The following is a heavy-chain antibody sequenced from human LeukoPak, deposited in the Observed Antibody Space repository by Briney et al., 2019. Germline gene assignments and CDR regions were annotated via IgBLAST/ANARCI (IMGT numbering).Heavy chain of an antibody. Sequence: PSQTLSLTCAVSGGSISSGGYSWSWIRQPPGKAMEFIAYIYYTGNTYFNPSLKSRVTISVDTSKNQFSLKLSSVTAADTAVYYCARKEIDYGGNSGAFDIWGQGTMVTVSS. J-gene: IGHJ3*02. CDR3: ARKEIDYGGNSGAFDI. CDR2: IYYTGNT. V-gene: IGHV4-30-4*07. D-gene: IGHD4-23*01. CDR1: GGSISSGGYS.